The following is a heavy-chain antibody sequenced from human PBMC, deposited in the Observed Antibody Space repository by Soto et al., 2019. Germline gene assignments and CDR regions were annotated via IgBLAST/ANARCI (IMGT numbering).Heavy chain of an antibody. V-gene: IGHV4-34*01. D-gene: IGHD2-21*01. J-gene: IGHJ6*02. CDR2: INHSGST. Sequence: SQTLSHTCAVDGGSFIGYYCSRISQPPGKGLEWIGEINHSGSTNYNPSLKSRVTISVDTSKNQFSLKLSSVTAADTAVYYCERGSFKVNYYGMDVWGQGTTVPVSS. CDR3: ERGSFKVNYYGMDV. CDR1: GGSFIGYY.